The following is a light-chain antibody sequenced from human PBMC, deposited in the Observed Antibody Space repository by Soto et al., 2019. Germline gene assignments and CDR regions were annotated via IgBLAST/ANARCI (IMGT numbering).Light chain of an antibody. V-gene: IGLV1-44*01. Sequence: QSVLTQPPSASGTPGQRVTISCSGSISNIGSNTVSWFQQLPGAAPKLLIHSYNQRPSGVPDRFSGSKSGTSASLAISGLQSEDEADYFCAAWDTRLNAVVFGGGTKLTVL. CDR1: ISNIGSNT. CDR2: SYN. J-gene: IGLJ2*01. CDR3: AAWDTRLNAVV.